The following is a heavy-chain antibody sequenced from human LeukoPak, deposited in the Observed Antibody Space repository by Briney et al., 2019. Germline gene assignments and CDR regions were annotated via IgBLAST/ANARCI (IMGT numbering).Heavy chain of an antibody. CDR2: ISSSSTYI. J-gene: IGHJ4*02. D-gene: IGHD3-3*01. CDR1: GFTFSSYS. CDR3: ARDWSGDDY. Sequence: GGSLRLSCAASGFTFSSYSMNWVRQAPGKGLEWVSSISSSSTYIYYVDSVKGRFTISRDDARNSLYLQMNSLRAEDTAVYYCARDWSGDDYWGQGTLVTVSS. V-gene: IGHV3-21*01.